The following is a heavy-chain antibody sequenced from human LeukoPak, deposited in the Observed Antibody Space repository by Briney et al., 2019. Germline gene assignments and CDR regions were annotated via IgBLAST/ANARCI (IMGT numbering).Heavy chain of an antibody. CDR2: ISSSSSYI. CDR3: ARAKRYYDSSGSSSYYFDY. CDR1: GLTFSSYS. Sequence: PGGSLRLSCAASGLTFSSYSMNWVRQAPGKGLEWVSSISSSSSYIYYADSVKGRFTISRDNAKNSLYLQMNSLRAEDTAVYYCARAKRYYDSSGSSSYYFDYWGQGTLVTVSS. D-gene: IGHD3-22*01. V-gene: IGHV3-21*01. J-gene: IGHJ4*02.